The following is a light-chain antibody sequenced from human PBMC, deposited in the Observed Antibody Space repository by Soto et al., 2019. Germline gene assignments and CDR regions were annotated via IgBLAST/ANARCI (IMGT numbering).Light chain of an antibody. CDR2: DNT. CDR3: QVWDNGSDSWV. Sequence: SYELTQPPSVSVVPGQTARITCGGASILIQSVHWYQQRPGQAPVVVVSDNTDRPSGIPERFSGSKSGNTATLTISRVDAGDEADYYCQVWDNGSDSWVFGGGTKLTVL. J-gene: IGLJ3*02. V-gene: IGLV3-21*02. CDR1: SILIQS.